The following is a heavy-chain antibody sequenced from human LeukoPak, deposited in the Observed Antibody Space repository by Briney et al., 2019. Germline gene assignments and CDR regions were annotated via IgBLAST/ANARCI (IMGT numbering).Heavy chain of an antibody. CDR1: GFTFSSYW. V-gene: IGHV3-7*01. CDR2: IKQDGSEK. CDR3: ARDGGSYLGDAFDI. D-gene: IGHD1-26*01. Sequence: GGSLRLSCAASGFTFSSYWMSWVRQAPEKGLKWVANIKQDGSEKYSVDSVKGRFTISGDNAKNSLYLQMNNLRAEDTAVYYCARDGGSYLGDAFDIWGQGTMVTVSS. J-gene: IGHJ3*02.